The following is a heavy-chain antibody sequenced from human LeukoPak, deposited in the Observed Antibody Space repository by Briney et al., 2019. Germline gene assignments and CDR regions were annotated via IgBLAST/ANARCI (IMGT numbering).Heavy chain of an antibody. V-gene: IGHV3-7*01. J-gene: IGHJ6*03. CDR2: IKQDGSEK. CDR1: GFTFSSYW. D-gene: IGHD6-25*01. CDR3: ASLYSSGLVPVYYYYMDV. Sequence: PGGSLRLSCAASGFTFSSYWMSWVRQAPGKGLEWVANIKQDGSEKYYVDSVKGRFTISRDNAKNSLYLQMNSLRAEDTAVYYCASLYSSGLVPVYYYYMDVWGKGTTVTVSS.